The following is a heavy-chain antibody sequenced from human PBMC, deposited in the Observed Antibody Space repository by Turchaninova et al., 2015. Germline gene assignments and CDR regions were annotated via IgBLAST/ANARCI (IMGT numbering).Heavy chain of an antibody. V-gene: IGHV2-5*02. CDR3: THRRPNSGSWDTGVFDY. J-gene: IGHJ4*02. CDR1: GFSIRSSGVG. Sequence: QITLKESGPTRVKPTQTLALTCTFSGFSIRSSGVGVAWLRQAPGKALEFLTVIYWDDNKRYSPSLKSRLTVTKDTSKNLVVLTMTNMDPVDTATYYCTHRRPNSGSWDTGVFDYWGQGTLVTVSS. CDR2: IYWDDNK. D-gene: IGHD3-22*01.